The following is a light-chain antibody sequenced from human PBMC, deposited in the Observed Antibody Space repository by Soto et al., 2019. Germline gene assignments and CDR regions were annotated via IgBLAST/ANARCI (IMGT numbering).Light chain of an antibody. Sequence: QSVLTQPPSVSGAPGQRVTISCTGSSSNIGAGYDVHWYHQLPGTAPKLLIFGNTNRPSGVPDRFSGSKSGTSASLAITGLQAEDEADYYCLSYDSTLSASIFGGGTKLTVL. J-gene: IGLJ2*01. CDR1: SSNIGAGYD. CDR3: LSYDSTLSASI. V-gene: IGLV1-40*01. CDR2: GNT.